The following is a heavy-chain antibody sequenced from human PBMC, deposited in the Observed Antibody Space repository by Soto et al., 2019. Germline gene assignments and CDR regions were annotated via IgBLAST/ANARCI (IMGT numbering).Heavy chain of an antibody. J-gene: IGHJ3*01. V-gene: IGHV3-53*01. CDR3: ASWHEREHAYDV. CDR1: GLTVSGKKY. D-gene: IGHD1-1*01. CDR2: LYDVDGS. Sequence: GGSLRLSCAAFGLTVSGKKYVAWVRQAPGKGLEWVSALYDVDGSFYADSVKGRFTTSSDSSKTTVYLQMNGLRPEDTAVYYCASWHEREHAYDVWGKGRTVTVSS.